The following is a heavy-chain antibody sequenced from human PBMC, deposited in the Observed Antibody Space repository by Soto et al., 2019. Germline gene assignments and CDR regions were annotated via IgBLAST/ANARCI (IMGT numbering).Heavy chain of an antibody. V-gene: IGHV4-4*02. J-gene: IGHJ4*02. CDR2: IYHSGST. CDR3: ASQSSSGWYPY. Sequence: SETLSLTCAVSSGSISSSNWWSWVRQPPGKGLEWIGEIYHSGSTNYNPSLKSRVTISVDKSKNQFSLKLSSVTAADTAVYYCASQSSSGWYPYWGQGTLVTVSS. D-gene: IGHD6-19*01. CDR1: SGSISSSNW.